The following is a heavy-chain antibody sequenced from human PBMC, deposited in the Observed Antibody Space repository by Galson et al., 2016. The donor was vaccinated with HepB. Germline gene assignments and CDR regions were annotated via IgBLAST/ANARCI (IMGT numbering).Heavy chain of an antibody. V-gene: IGHV3-15*01. CDR1: GFSFSTAW. D-gene: IGHD3-9*01. CDR2: SKSKTDGGAI. CDR3: TVCRLTGDLDY. J-gene: IGHJ4*03. Sequence: SLRLSCAASGFSFSTAWMTWVRQAPGKGLEWIGRSKSKTDGGAIDYAAPVRGRFTISRDDSRDTLFLQMNSLKFEDTAVYYCTVCRLTGDLDYWGRGTRVAVSS.